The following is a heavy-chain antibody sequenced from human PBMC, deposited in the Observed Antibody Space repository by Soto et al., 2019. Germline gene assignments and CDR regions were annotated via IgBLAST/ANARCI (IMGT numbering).Heavy chain of an antibody. Sequence: QVQLVQSGAEVKKPGASVKVSCKASGYTFTSYGISWVRQAPGQGLEWMGWISAYNGNTNYAQKLQGRVTMTTDTPTCTAYKELRSLRSDNTAVYYCAREGYYDSSGYQYGMDVWGQGTTVTVSS. CDR3: AREGYYDSSGYQYGMDV. CDR2: ISAYNGNT. J-gene: IGHJ6*02. D-gene: IGHD3-22*01. CDR1: GYTFTSYG. V-gene: IGHV1-18*01.